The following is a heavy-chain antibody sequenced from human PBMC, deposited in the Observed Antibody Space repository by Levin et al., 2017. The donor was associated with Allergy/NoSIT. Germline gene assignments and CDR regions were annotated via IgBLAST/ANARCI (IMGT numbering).Heavy chain of an antibody. J-gene: IGHJ4*02. V-gene: IGHV3-23*01. D-gene: IGHD1-1*01. CDR1: GFTSNGYA. Sequence: PGGSLRLSCAASGFTSNGYAMTWVRQAPGKGLEWVSSLSGRSTDTYYADSVKGRFTIYRDDSTNTVYLQMSSLRGEDTAIYYCTKDRKYNDGRYDFADWGQGTLVTVS. CDR2: LSGRSTDT. CDR3: TKDRKYNDGRYDFAD.